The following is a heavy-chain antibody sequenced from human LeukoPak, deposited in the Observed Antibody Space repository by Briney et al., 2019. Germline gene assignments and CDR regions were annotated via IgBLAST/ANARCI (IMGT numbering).Heavy chain of an antibody. D-gene: IGHD3-22*01. Sequence: PSETLSLTCTVSGGSISSYYWSWIRQPPGKGLEWIGYIYYSGSTNYNPSLKSRVTISVDTSKNQFSLKLSSVTAADTAVYYCARLRDYDSSGYYPPHFDYWGQGTLVTVPS. CDR3: ARLRDYDSSGYYPPHFDY. V-gene: IGHV4-59*08. CDR2: IYYSGST. J-gene: IGHJ4*02. CDR1: GGSISSYY.